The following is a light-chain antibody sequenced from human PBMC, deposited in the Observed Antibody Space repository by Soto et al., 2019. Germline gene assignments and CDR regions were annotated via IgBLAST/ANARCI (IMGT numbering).Light chain of an antibody. J-gene: IGLJ2*01. CDR1: SSNIGNNY. CDR2: ENN. CDR3: GTWDSSLSAGV. V-gene: IGLV1-51*01. Sequence: QSVLTQPPSVSAAPGQKVTISCSGFSSNIGNNYVSWYQQVPGTAPKLLIYENNKRPSGIPDRFSGSKSGTSATRDITGLQTGDEADYYCGTWDSSLSAGVFGGGTQLTVL.